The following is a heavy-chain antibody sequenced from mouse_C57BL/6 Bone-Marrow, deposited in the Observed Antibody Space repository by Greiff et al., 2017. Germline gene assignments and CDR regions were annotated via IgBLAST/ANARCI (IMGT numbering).Heavy chain of an antibody. CDR3: TRIDY. J-gene: IGHJ3*01. V-gene: IGHV14-4*01. Sequence: EVQLQQSGAELVRPGASVKLSCTASGFHINDDYMHWVKQRPEQGLEWIGWLDPDNGDTEYASKFQGKATITVDTSSNTAYLQLSSLTSEDTAVYCCTRIDYWGQGTLVTVSA. CDR1: GFHINDDY. CDR2: LDPDNGDT.